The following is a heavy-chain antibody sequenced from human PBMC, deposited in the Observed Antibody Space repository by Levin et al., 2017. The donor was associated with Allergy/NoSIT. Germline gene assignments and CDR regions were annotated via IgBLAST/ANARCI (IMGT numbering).Heavy chain of an antibody. J-gene: IGHJ4*02. CDR3: AKDLGGWATWGFDY. V-gene: IGHV3-23*01. Sequence: PGGSLRLSCAASGFTFSTYALSWVRQAPGKGLEWVSAISGSGGSTYYADSVKGRFTISRDNSKNTLYLQMNSLRAEDTAVYYCAKDLGGWATWGFDYWGQGTLVTVSS. D-gene: IGHD1-26*01. CDR1: GFTFSTYA. CDR2: ISGSGGST.